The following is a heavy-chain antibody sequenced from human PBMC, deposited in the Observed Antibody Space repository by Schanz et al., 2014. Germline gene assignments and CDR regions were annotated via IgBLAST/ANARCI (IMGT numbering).Heavy chain of an antibody. D-gene: IGHD6-13*01. V-gene: IGHV3-15*01. J-gene: IGHJ4*02. Sequence: EVQLVESGGGLIQPGGSLRLSCAVSGFTVNTNYMSWVRQAPGKGLEWVARIKSKSDGGTTDYAAPVQGRFSVSRDGSKNTLFLQMNSLEPEDTALYYCTTAHYSSNYETLDYWGQGTLVTVSS. CDR3: TTAHYSSNYETLDY. CDR1: GFTVNTNY. CDR2: IKSKSDGGTT.